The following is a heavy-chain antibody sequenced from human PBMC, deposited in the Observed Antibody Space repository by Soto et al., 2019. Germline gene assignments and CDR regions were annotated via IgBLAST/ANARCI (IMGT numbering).Heavy chain of an antibody. D-gene: IGHD3-22*01. V-gene: IGHV1-3*01. CDR1: GYTFTSYA. Sequence: QVQLVQSGAEVKKPGASVKVSCKASGYTFTSYAMHWVRQAPGQRLEWMGWINAGNGNTKYSQKFQGRVTITRDTSASTAYMELSSLRSEDTAVYYCARRDDSSGYYKYFQHWGQGTLVTVSS. CDR2: INAGNGNT. J-gene: IGHJ1*01. CDR3: ARRDDSSGYYKYFQH.